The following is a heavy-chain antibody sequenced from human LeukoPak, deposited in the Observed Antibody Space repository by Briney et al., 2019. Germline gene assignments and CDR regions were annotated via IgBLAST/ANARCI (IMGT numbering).Heavy chain of an antibody. CDR2: ISSSSSTI. CDR1: DLTFSNYE. V-gene: IGHV3-48*03. CDR3: ARGRYDFWSGPRAYYFDY. J-gene: IGHJ4*01. Sequence: GGSLRLSCTSSDLTFSNYEMHWVRQAPGKGLDWVSYISSSSSTIYYADSVEGRFTISRDNAKNSLYLQMNSLRAEDTAIYYCARGRYDFWSGPRAYYFDYWGQGTLVAVSS. D-gene: IGHD3-3*01.